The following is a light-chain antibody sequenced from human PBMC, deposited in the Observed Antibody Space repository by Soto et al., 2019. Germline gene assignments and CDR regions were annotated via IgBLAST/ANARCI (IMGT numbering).Light chain of an antibody. CDR2: EVN. CDR1: SADVGGYDF. CDR3: SSYTSSSTLYV. V-gene: IGLV2-14*01. Sequence: QSVLTQPRSVSGSPGQSVTISCAGSSADVGGYDFVSWYQQHPGKAPKLIIYEVNNRPSGVSHRFSGSKSGNTASLTISGLQAEDEADYYCSSYTSSSTLYVFGTGTKVTVL. J-gene: IGLJ1*01.